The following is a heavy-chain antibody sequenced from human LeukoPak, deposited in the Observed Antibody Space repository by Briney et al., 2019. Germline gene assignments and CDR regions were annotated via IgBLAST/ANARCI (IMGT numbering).Heavy chain of an antibody. CDR3: ARENRGIFGLVGDY. J-gene: IGHJ4*02. Sequence: PRGSLRLSCAASGFTFSSYSMNWIRQAPGKGLEWVSSISSSSSYIYYADSVKGRFTISRDNAKNSLYLQMNSLRAEDTAVYYCARENRGIFGLVGDYWGQGTLVTVSS. CDR1: GFTFSSYS. V-gene: IGHV3-21*01. D-gene: IGHD3/OR15-3a*01. CDR2: ISSSSSYI.